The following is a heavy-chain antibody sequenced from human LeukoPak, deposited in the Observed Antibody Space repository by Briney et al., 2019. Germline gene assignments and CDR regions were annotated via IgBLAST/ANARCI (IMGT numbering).Heavy chain of an antibody. Sequence: GASVKVSFKASGYTFTGYYMHWVRQAPGQGLEWMGWINLNSGGTNYAQKFQGRVTMTRDTSISTAYMELGRLRSDDTAVYYCARAHDYGDYSGFRNSFDHWGQGPLVTVSS. J-gene: IGHJ5*02. CDR2: INLNSGGT. CDR1: GYTFTGYY. D-gene: IGHD4-17*01. CDR3: ARAHDYGDYSGFRNSFDH. V-gene: IGHV1-2*02.